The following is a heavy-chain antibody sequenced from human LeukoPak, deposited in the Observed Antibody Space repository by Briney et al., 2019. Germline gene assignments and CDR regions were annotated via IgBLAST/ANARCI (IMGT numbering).Heavy chain of an antibody. CDR3: ARDQGPNDFWSGYYYYYYGMDV. V-gene: IGHV1-46*01. CDR2: NNPSGGST. D-gene: IGHD3-3*01. J-gene: IGHJ6*02. Sequence: ASVKVSCKASGYTFTSYYMHWVRQAPGQGLEWMGINNPSGGSTSYAQKFQGRVTMTRDTSTSTVYMELSSLRSEDTAVYYCARDQGPNDFWSGYYYYYYGMDVWGQGTTVTVSS. CDR1: GYTFTSYY.